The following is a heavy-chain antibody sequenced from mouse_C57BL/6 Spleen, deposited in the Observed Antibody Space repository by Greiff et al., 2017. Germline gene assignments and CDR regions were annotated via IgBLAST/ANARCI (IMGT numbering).Heavy chain of an antibody. Sequence: QVQLQQSGPELVKPGASVKISCKASGYAFSSSWMNWVKQRPGTGLEWIGRIYPGDGDTNYNGKFKGKATLTADKSSSTAYMQLSSLTSEDAAVYFCARPDDYFDYWGQGTTLTVSS. CDR2: IYPGDGDT. J-gene: IGHJ2*01. V-gene: IGHV1-82*01. CDR3: ARPDDYFDY. CDR1: GYAFSSSW.